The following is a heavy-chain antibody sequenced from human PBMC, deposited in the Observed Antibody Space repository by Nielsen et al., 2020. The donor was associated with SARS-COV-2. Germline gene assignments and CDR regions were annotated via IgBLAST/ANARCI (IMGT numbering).Heavy chain of an antibody. V-gene: IGHV4-4*02. Sequence: SETLSLTCAVSGDSISKNDWLSWVRQPPGKGLEWIGEVDHSGSTNYNPSLRSRVTISVDKSKNQISLKLSSVTAADTAVYYCARGYDYWGQGTLVTVSS. D-gene: IGHD5-18*01. J-gene: IGHJ4*02. CDR1: GDSISKNDW. CDR2: VDHSGST. CDR3: ARGYDY.